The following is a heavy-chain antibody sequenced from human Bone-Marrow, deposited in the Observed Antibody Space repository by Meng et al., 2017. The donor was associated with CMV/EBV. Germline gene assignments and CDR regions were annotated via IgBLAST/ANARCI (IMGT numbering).Heavy chain of an antibody. D-gene: IGHD2-15*01. Sequence: GGSLRLSCTVSGGSISSSSYYWGWVRQAPGKGMEWVANIKQDGSEKYYVDSVKGRFTISRDNAKNSLYLKMNSLRADDTSVYYCASGLKPLTPRWPRCWFDPWGQGTLVTVSS. CDR3: ASGLKPLTPRWPRCWFDP. CDR2: IKQDGSEK. V-gene: IGHV3-7*01. J-gene: IGHJ5*02. CDR1: GGSISSSSYY.